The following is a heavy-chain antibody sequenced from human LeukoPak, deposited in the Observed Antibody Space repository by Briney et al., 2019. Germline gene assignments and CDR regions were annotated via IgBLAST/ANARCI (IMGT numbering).Heavy chain of an antibody. D-gene: IGHD2-8*01. CDR3: ARDGRYCTNGVCYRSFDY. CDR1: GYSISSGYY. Sequence: SETLSLTCAVSGYSISSGYYWGWIRQPPGKGLEWIGSIYHSGSTYYNPSLKSRVTISVDTSKNQFSLKLSSVTAADTAVYYCARDGRYCTNGVCYRSFDYWGREPWSPSPQ. CDR2: IYHSGST. V-gene: IGHV4-38-2*02. J-gene: IGHJ4*02.